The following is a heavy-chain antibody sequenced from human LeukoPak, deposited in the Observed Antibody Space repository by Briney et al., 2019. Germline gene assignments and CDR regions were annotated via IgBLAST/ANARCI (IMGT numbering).Heavy chain of an antibody. V-gene: IGHV3-21*01. CDR2: ISSSGSYM. J-gene: IGHJ4*02. D-gene: IGHD2-2*01. CDR1: GFTFSSYS. Sequence: GGPLRLSCVVSGFTFSSYSMNWVRQAPGRGLEWVSSISSSGSYMFYADSVKGRFTISRDNAKNSLYLQMNSLRAEDTAVYYCAREWGPAAMAHTLNWGQGTLVTVSS. CDR3: AREWGPAAMAHTLN.